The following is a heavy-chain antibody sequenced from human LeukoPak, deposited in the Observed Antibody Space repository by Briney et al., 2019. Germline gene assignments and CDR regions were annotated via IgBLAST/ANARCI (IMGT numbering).Heavy chain of an antibody. V-gene: IGHV1-69*04. CDR3: ARGLLLNKNWFDP. D-gene: IGHD3-10*01. CDR2: IIPILGIA. J-gene: IGHJ5*02. Sequence: GASVKVSCKASGGTFSSYAISWVRQALGQGLEWMGRIIPILGIANYAQKFQGRVTITADKSTSTAYMELSSLRSEDTAVYYCARGLLLNKNWFDPWGQGTLVTVSS. CDR1: GGTFSSYA.